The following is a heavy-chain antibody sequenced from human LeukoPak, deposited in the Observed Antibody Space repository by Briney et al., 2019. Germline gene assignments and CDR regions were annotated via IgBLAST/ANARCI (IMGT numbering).Heavy chain of an antibody. CDR2: INPNSGGT. CDR3: ARDVRIAAAGDY. J-gene: IGHJ4*02. V-gene: IGHV1-2*02. D-gene: IGHD6-13*01. Sequence: ASVKVSCKASGYTFTGYYMHWVRQAPGQGLEWMGWINPNSGGTNYEQKFQGRVTMTRDTYISTAYMELSRLRSDDTAVYYCARDVRIAAAGDYWGQGTLVTVSS. CDR1: GYTFTGYY.